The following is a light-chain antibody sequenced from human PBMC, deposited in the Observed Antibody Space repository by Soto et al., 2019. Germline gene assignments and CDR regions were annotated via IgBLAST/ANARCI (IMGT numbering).Light chain of an antibody. CDR2: EVS. Sequence: QPVLTQPASVSGSPGQSITISCTGTSSDVGGYNYVSWYQHHPGRGPKLMIFEVSNRPSGVSNRFSGSKSGNTASLTISGLQAEDEADYYCSSYTSITTLYVFGTGTKLTVL. CDR3: SSYTSITTLYV. V-gene: IGLV2-14*01. J-gene: IGLJ1*01. CDR1: SSDVGGYNY.